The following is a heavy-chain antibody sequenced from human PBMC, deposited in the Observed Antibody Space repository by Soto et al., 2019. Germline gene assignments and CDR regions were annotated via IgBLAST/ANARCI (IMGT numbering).Heavy chain of an antibody. V-gene: IGHV3-23*01. D-gene: IGHD2-21*01. Sequence: GGSLRLSCAASGFTFRSYAMSWVRQAPGKGLEWVSGIRGGGDATYYADSVKGRFTVSRDNSKNTLYLQMNSLRAEDTAIYFCAKLDIVVVLGSSWFDPWGQGTLVTVSS. CDR1: GFTFRSYA. J-gene: IGHJ5*02. CDR3: AKLDIVVVLGSSWFDP. CDR2: IRGGGDAT.